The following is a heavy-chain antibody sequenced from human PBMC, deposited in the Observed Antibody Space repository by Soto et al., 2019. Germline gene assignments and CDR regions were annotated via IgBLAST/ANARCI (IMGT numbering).Heavy chain of an antibody. CDR2: VYYSGTT. CDR1: GGSVSYKTYY. D-gene: IGHD4-17*01. CDR3: ARTTAVPNTLRSRYFFDY. J-gene: IGHJ4*02. Sequence: SETRSRTWSVSGGSVSYKTYYWSWIRQPPGKRLEWIGYVYYSGTTNYNPSLKSRVTISVDLSKNRFSLRLSSVTTADTALYYCARTTAVPNTLRSRYFFDYWGQGTLVTVSS. V-gene: IGHV4-61*01.